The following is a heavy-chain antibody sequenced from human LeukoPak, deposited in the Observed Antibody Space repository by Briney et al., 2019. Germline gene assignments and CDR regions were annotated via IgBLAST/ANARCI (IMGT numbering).Heavy chain of an antibody. D-gene: IGHD5-12*01. V-gene: IGHV4-30-2*01. Sequence: SQTLSLTCAVSGGSISSGGCSWSWIRQPPGKGLEWIGYIYHSGSTYYNPSLKSRVTISVDRSKNQFSLKLSSVTAADTAVYYCARGGYSGYDLMGDYFDYWGQGTLVTVSS. CDR3: ARGGYSGYDLMGDYFDY. CDR2: IYHSGST. CDR1: GGSISSGGCS. J-gene: IGHJ4*02.